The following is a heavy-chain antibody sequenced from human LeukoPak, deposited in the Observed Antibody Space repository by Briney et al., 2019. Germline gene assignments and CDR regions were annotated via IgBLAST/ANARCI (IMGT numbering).Heavy chain of an antibody. V-gene: IGHV3-74*01. D-gene: IGHD4/OR15-4a*01. CDR3: ARANNFDY. Sequence: PGGSLRLSCAASGFTFSNYWMHWVRQVPGEGLVWVSRINTDGSSTNYADSVKGRFTISRDSAKNTLYLQMSSLRVEDTAVYSCARANNFDYWGQGTLVTVSS. CDR2: INTDGSST. J-gene: IGHJ4*02. CDR1: GFTFSNYW.